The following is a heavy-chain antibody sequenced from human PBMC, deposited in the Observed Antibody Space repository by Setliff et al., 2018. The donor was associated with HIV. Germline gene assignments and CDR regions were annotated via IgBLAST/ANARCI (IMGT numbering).Heavy chain of an antibody. D-gene: IGHD2-21*02. CDR3: ARQGNIVVVTSFDY. J-gene: IGHJ4*02. Sequence: SETLSLTCTVSGGSISIYYWSWIRQPPGKGLEWIGYIDYTGSTYYNPSLKSRVTISVDTSKNQFSLRLNSVTAADTAVYYCARQGNIVVVTSFDYWGQGTLVTVSS. V-gene: IGHV4-59*08. CDR1: GGSISIYY. CDR2: IDYTGST.